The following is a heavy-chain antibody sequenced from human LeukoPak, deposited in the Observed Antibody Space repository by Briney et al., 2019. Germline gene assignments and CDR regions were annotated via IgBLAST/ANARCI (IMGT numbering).Heavy chain of an antibody. CDR1: GFTFSSYG. J-gene: IGHJ6*03. V-gene: IGHV3-23*01. CDR2: ISGSGGST. CDR3: AKDMVGMATYYYYMDV. D-gene: IGHD5-24*01. Sequence: GGTLRLSCAASGFTFSSYGMSWVRQAPGKGLEWVSAISGSGGSTYYADSVKGRFTISRDNSKNTLYLQMNSLRAEDTAVYYCAKDMVGMATYYYYMDVWGKGTTVTVSS.